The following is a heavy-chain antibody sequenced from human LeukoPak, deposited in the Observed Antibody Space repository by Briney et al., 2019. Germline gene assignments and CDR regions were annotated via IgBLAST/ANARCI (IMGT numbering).Heavy chain of an antibody. CDR3: ARYRGIRGDRPDHFDY. D-gene: IGHD3-10*01. CDR1: GVSISPYF. Sequence: ASETLSLTCIGSGVSISPYFWGWLRQPPGKGLEWIGYIFYNGNTNYNPSLKSRLTMSVDTSNKQFSLRLTSVTAADTAVYFCARYRGIRGDRPDHFDYWGQGILVTVSS. CDR2: IFYNGNT. J-gene: IGHJ4*02. V-gene: IGHV4-59*08.